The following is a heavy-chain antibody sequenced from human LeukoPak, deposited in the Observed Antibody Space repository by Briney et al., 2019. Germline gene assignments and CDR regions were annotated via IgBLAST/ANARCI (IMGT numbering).Heavy chain of an antibody. D-gene: IGHD6-25*01. Sequence: GGSLRLSCAASGFTFSSYGMLWVRQVPGKGLEWVAVISYDGSNKYYADSVKGRFSISRDKSKNTLFLHMNSLRAEDTAVYYCAKDLSSLRHGIDYWGQGTLVTVSS. CDR2: ISYDGSNK. J-gene: IGHJ4*02. CDR3: AKDLSSLRHGIDY. CDR1: GFTFSSYG. V-gene: IGHV3-30*18.